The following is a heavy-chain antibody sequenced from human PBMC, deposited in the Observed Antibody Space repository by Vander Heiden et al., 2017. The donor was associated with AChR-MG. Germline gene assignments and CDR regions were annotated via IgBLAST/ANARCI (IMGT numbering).Heavy chain of an antibody. CDR1: GGSISSYY. D-gene: IGHD1-26*01. V-gene: IGHV4-59*08. CDR2: IYYSGST. CDR3: ARLASTVGATYYYYGMDV. Sequence: QVQLQESGPGLVKPSETLSLTCTVSGGSISSYYRSWIRQPPGKGLEWIGYIYYSGSTNYNPSLKSRVTISVDTSKNQFSLKLSSVTAADTAVYYCARLASTVGATYYYYGMDVWGQGTTVTVSS. J-gene: IGHJ6*02.